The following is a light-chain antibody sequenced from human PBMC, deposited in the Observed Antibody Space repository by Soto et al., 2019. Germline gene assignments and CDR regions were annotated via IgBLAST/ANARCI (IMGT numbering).Light chain of an antibody. V-gene: IGKV3-20*01. CDR2: GAS. J-gene: IGKJ4*01. Sequence: EIVLTQSPGTLPLSPGERATLPCRASQSVSGSYLAWYQQKPGQAPRLLIYGASSRATGIPDRFSGSGSGTDFTLTISRLEPEDFAVYYCQQYGSSPLTFGRGTKVDIK. CDR3: QQYGSSPLT. CDR1: QSVSGSY.